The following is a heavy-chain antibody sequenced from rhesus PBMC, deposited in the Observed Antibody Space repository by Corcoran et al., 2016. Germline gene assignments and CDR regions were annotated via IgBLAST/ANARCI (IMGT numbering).Heavy chain of an antibody. CDR1: GGSISDSYR. J-gene: IGHJ4*01. V-gene: IGHV4S10*01. Sequence: QVQLQESGPGVVKPSETLSLTCAVSGGSISDSYRWSWNHQPPGKGLEWSGYIYGSSTSTNYNPSLNSLVTISKAPSKNQFSLKLSSVTAADTAVYYCARDPRGAAALFWGQGVLVTVSS. CDR2: IYGSSTST. D-gene: IGHD6-25*01. CDR3: ARDPRGAAALF.